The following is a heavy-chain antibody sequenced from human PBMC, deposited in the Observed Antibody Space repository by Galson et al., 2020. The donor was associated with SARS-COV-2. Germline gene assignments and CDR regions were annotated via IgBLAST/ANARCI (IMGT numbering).Heavy chain of an antibody. CDR2: VYPSGTT. CDR1: GYTVRTTNY. D-gene: IGHD3-22*01. V-gene: IGHV4-38-2*02. J-gene: IGHJ2*01. CDR3: ARQGVNMIVLVTVPGWYFDL. Sequence: SETLSLTCTVSGYTVRTTNYWGWVRQPPGRGLERTGSVYPSGTTYYNPSLKSRVSISVDTSKNQFSLRLDSVTAADTALYYCARQGVNMIVLVTVPGWYFDLWGRGTLVTVSS.